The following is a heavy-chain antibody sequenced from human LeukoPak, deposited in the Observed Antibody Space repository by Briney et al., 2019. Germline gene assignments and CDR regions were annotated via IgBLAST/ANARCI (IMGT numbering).Heavy chain of an antibody. J-gene: IGHJ4*02. V-gene: IGHV4-59*12. CDR2: LYYSGST. Sequence: SETLSLTCTVSGGSISSYYWTWIRQPPGKGLEWIGSLYYSGSTNYNPSLKSRVTISVDTSKNQFSLQLNSVTPEDTAVYYCARGRGPGFDYWGQGTLVTVSS. CDR3: ARGRGPGFDY. CDR1: GGSISSYY. D-gene: IGHD1-14*01.